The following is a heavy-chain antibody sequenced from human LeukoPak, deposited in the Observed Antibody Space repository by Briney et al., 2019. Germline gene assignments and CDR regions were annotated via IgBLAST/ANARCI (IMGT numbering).Heavy chain of an antibody. V-gene: IGHV1-69*05. CDR3: YLIVVVPAAIIGFDI. D-gene: IGHD2-2*01. CDR1: GGTFSSYA. J-gene: IGHJ3*02. Sequence: GASVKVSCKASGGTFSSYAISWVRQAPGQGLEWMGGIIPIFGTTNYAQKFQGRVTMTRDTSISTAYMELSRLRSDDTAVYYCYLIVVVPAAIIGFDIWGQGTMVTVSS. CDR2: IIPIFGTT.